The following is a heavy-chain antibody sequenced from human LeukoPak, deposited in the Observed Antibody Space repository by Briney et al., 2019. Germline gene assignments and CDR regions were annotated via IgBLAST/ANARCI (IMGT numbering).Heavy chain of an antibody. V-gene: IGHV4-34*01. Sequence: SETLSLTGAVYGGSFSGYYWNWIRQPPGKGLEWIGEINHSGSTNYNPSLKSRVTISVDTSKNQFSLKLSSVTAADTAVYYCARIGHSGYWGQGTLVTVSS. J-gene: IGHJ4*02. CDR2: INHSGST. D-gene: IGHD2-15*01. CDR1: GGSFSGYY. CDR3: ARIGHSGY.